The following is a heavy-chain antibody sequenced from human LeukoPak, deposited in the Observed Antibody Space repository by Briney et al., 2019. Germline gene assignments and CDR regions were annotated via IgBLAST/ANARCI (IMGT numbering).Heavy chain of an antibody. D-gene: IGHD3-22*01. V-gene: IGHV4-38-2*02. CDR1: GYSISSGYY. J-gene: IGHJ4*02. Sequence: KPSETLSLTCTVSGYSISSGYYWGWIRQPPGKGLERIGSIYHSGSTYYNPSLKSRVTISVDTSKNQFSLKLSSVTAADTAAYYCARAIESYYYDSSGYYSGYYFDYWGQGTLVTVSS. CDR2: IYHSGST. CDR3: ARAIESYYYDSSGYYSGYYFDY.